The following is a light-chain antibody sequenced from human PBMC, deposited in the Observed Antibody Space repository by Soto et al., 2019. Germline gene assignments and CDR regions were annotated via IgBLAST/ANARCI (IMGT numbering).Light chain of an antibody. CDR2: SDA. Sequence: SYELTQPPSVSVAPGQTARVAGVGDSLESKSVHWYQQKPGQAPVLVIYSDADRPSGIPERISGSKSGNTATLTITRVEAGDEADYHCQVWDSNSVVFGGGTKLTVL. V-gene: IGLV3-21*04. J-gene: IGLJ2*01. CDR1: SLESKS. CDR3: QVWDSNSVV.